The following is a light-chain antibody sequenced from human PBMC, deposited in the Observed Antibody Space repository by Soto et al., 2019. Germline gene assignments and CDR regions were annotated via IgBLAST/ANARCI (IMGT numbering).Light chain of an antibody. J-gene: IGKJ5*01. CDR1: QGISSY. V-gene: IGKV1-9*01. Sequence: IQLTQSPSSLSASVGDRVTITCRASQGISSYLAWYQQKPGKAPKLLIYGASTLEGGVPFRFSGSGSGTDFTLIISSVQPEDFATYYCQLLNNYPITFGQGTRLEIK. CDR2: GAS. CDR3: QLLNNYPIT.